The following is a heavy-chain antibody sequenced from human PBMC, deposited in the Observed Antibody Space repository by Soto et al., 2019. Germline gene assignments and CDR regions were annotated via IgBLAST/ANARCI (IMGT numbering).Heavy chain of an antibody. Sequence: SETLSLTCTVSGGSISSYYWSWIRQPPGKGLEWIGYIYYSGSTNYNPSLKSRVTISVDTSKNQFSLKLSSVTAADTAVYYCARDKAGSSPDYYYYMDVWGKGTTVTVSS. CDR3: ARDKAGSSPDYYYYMDV. V-gene: IGHV4-59*01. CDR1: GGSISSYY. D-gene: IGHD6-13*01. J-gene: IGHJ6*03. CDR2: IYYSGST.